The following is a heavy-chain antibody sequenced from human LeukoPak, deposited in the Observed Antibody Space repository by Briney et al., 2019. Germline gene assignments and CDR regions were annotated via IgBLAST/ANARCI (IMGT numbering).Heavy chain of an antibody. Sequence: ASVKVSCKASGYTFTSYYMHWVRQAPGQGLEWMEIINPSGGSTSYAQKFQGRVTMTRDTSTSTVYMELSSLRSEDTAVYYCARLGATTVFDYWGQGTLVTVSS. J-gene: IGHJ4*02. D-gene: IGHD1-26*01. CDR2: INPSGGST. CDR1: GYTFTSYY. V-gene: IGHV1-46*01. CDR3: ARLGATTVFDY.